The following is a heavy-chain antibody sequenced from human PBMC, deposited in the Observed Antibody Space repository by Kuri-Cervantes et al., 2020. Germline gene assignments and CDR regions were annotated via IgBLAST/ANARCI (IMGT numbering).Heavy chain of an antibody. J-gene: IGHJ4*02. CDR1: GGTLSRYA. Sequence: SVKVSCKASGGTLSRYATSWVRQAPGQGLEWMGGIIPIFGTPNYAQKFQGRVTITADESPSTAYMALSSLRFEDTAVYYCARGGGVDTAMAYYFDYWGQGTLVTVSS. V-gene: IGHV1-69*13. CDR2: IIPIFGTP. CDR3: ARGGGVDTAMAYYFDY. D-gene: IGHD5-18*01.